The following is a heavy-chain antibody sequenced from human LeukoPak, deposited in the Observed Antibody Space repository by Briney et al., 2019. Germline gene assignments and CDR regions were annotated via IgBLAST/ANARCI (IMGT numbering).Heavy chain of an antibody. V-gene: IGHV3-30-3*01. J-gene: IGHJ4*02. Sequence: PGRSLRLSCAASGFTFSSYTMHWVRQAPDKGLEWVAVLSYDGSSKYYADSVKGRFTISRDNSKNTLYLQMNSLRVEDTALYYCTRGGFRLVRGVTTDHWGQGTPVTVSS. CDR3: TRGGFRLVRGVTTDH. CDR2: LSYDGSSK. D-gene: IGHD3-10*01. CDR1: GFTFSSYT.